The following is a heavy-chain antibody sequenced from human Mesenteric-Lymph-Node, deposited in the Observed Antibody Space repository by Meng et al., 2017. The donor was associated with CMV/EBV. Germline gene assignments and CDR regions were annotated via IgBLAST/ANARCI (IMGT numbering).Heavy chain of an antibody. Sequence: GESLKISCAASGFTFSSYWMHWVRQAPGKGLVWVSRINSDGSSTSYADSVKGRFTISRDNAKNTLYLQMNSLRAEDTAVYYCARELMAYYDFWSGYYTGSWFDPWGQGTLVTVSS. CDR3: ARELMAYYDFWSGYYTGSWFDP. J-gene: IGHJ5*02. CDR2: INSDGSST. D-gene: IGHD3-3*01. V-gene: IGHV3-74*01. CDR1: GFTFSSYW.